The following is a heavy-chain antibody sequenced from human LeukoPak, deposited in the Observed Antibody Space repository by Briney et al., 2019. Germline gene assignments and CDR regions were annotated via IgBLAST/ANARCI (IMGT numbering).Heavy chain of an antibody. CDR2: INNDGSST. D-gene: IGHD5-18*01. V-gene: IGHV3-74*01. CDR1: GFTFSSYW. CDR3: AAGIQLWFNYYGMDV. J-gene: IGHJ6*02. Sequence: GGSLRLSCAASGFTFSSYWMHWVRQAPGKGLVWVSRINNDGSSTSYADSVKGRFTISRDNAKNSLYLQMNSLRAEDTAVYYCAAGIQLWFNYYGMDVWGQGTTVTVSS.